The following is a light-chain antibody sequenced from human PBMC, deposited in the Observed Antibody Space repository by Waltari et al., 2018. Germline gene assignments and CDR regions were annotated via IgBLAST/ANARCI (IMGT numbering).Light chain of an antibody. Sequence: EIVLTQSPGTLSLSPGERATLSCRASQTFSSSYLAWYQQKPCQAPRLLIYGSSTRAAGCPVRFSGSGSGTDFTLNISRLEPEDFAVYYCQHYGTSPPLTFGGGTKVEIK. CDR1: QTFSSSY. V-gene: IGKV3-20*01. CDR2: GSS. J-gene: IGKJ4*01. CDR3: QHYGTSPPLT.